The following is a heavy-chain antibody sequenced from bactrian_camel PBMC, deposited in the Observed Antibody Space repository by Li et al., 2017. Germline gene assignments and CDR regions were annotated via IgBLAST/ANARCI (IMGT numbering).Heavy chain of an antibody. CDR2: LGNDGSI. CDR3: AAERGWLLQHRVFASLSYNY. V-gene: IGHV3S53*01. CDR1: GYTNSYYC. J-gene: IGHJ4*01. D-gene: IGHD2*01. Sequence: VQLVESGGGSVQAGQSLRLSCAVSGYTNSYYCMAWFRQGPGKRREGVATLGNDGSIDYANSVKGRFTISQDKAKHMLYLQMNSLKPEDTAMYYRAAERGWLLQHRVFASLSYNYWGQGTQVTVS.